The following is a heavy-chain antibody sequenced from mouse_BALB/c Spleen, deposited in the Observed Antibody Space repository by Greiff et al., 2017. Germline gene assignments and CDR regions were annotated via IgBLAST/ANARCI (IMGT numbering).Heavy chain of an antibody. V-gene: IGHV14-3*02. CDR2: IDPANGNT. D-gene: IGHD3-2*01. Sequence: VQLQQSGAELVKPGASVKLSCTASGFNIKDTYMHWVKQRPEQGLEWIGRIDPANGNTKYDPKFQGKATITADTSSNTAYLQLSSLTSEDTAVYYCARPGTARAIYAMDYWGQGTSVTVSS. CDR1: GFNIKDTY. CDR3: ARPGTARAIYAMDY. J-gene: IGHJ4*01.